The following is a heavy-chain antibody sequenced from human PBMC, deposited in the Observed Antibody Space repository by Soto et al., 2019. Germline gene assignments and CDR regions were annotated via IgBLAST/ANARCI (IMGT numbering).Heavy chain of an antibody. CDR1: GYSISSGYY. CDR2: IYHSGST. D-gene: IGHD2-21*02. V-gene: IGHV4-38-2*01. J-gene: IGHJ4*02. Sequence: PSETLSLTCAVSGYSISSGYYWCCIRQPPGKGLEWIGSIYHSGSTYYNPSLKSRVTISVDTSKNQFSLKLSSVTAADTAVYYCARAPVYDYYYYFDYWGQGTLVTVSS. CDR3: ARAPVYDYYYYFDY.